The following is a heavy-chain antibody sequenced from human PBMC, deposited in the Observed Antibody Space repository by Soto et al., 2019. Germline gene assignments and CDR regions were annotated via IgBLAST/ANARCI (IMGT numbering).Heavy chain of an antibody. CDR2: IIPIFGTA. V-gene: IGHV1-69*13. J-gene: IGHJ3*02. CDR3: ARELAHIYYDSSGYYYSSAFDI. CDR1: GGTFSSYA. D-gene: IGHD3-22*01. Sequence: SVKVSCKASGGTFSSYAISWVRQAPGQGLEWMGGIIPIFGTANYAQKFQGRVTITADESTSTAYMELSSLRSEDTAVYYCARELAHIYYDSSGYYYSSAFDIWGQGTMVTVSS.